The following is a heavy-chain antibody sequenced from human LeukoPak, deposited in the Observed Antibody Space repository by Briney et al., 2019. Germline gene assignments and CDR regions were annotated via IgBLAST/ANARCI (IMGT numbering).Heavy chain of an antibody. CDR1: GFNFDVYG. V-gene: IGHV3-20*04. J-gene: IGHJ3*02. CDR3: ASGDFSLRGDAFDI. D-gene: IGHD3-10*01. CDR2: LNWNGGIT. Sequence: GGSLRLSCVVSGFNFDVYGMNGVPQAPGEGLEWLSGLNWNGGITGYADSVKGRFTISRDNAKSSLYLQRNSLRADDTALYYCASGDFSLRGDAFDIWGQGTKVTVSS.